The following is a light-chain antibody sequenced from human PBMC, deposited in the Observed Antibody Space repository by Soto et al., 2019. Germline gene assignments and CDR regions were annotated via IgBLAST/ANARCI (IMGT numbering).Light chain of an antibody. CDR3: SAWDDNIYGPV. V-gene: IGLV1-44*01. CDR1: SSDIGSNP. J-gene: IGLJ2*01. CDR2: RDN. Sequence: QSVLTQPPSASGTPGQRVAISCSGGSSDIGSNPVNWYLHLPGAAPKLLIYRDNQRPSGVPDRFSGSKSGTSASLTISGLQSEYDADYFCSAWDDNIYGPVFGGGTKLTVL.